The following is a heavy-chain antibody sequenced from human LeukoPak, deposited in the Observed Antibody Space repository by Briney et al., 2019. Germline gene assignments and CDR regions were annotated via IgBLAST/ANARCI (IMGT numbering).Heavy chain of an antibody. CDR3: AGGRTDIVVVPATLRNYYFDY. J-gene: IGHJ4*02. D-gene: IGHD2-2*01. Sequence: SVKVSCKASGGTFSSYAISWVRQAPGQGLEWMGGIIPIFGTANYAQKLQGRVTMTTDTSTSTAYMELRSLRSDDTAVYYCAGGRTDIVVVPATLRNYYFDYWGQGTLVTVSS. CDR2: IIPIFGTA. V-gene: IGHV1-69*05. CDR1: GGTFSSYA.